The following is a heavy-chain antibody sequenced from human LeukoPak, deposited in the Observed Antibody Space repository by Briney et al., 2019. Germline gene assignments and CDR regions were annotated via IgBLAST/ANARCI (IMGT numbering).Heavy chain of an antibody. V-gene: IGHV1-69*06. J-gene: IGHJ5*02. CDR2: IIPIFGTA. D-gene: IGHD3-22*01. Sequence: ASVKVSCKASGGTFSSYAISWVRQAPGQGLEWMGGIIPIFGTANYAQKSQGRVTITADKSTSTAYMEPSSLRSEDTAVYYCATVSTTGYWFDPWGQGTLVTVSS. CDR1: GGTFSSYA. CDR3: ATVSTTGYWFDP.